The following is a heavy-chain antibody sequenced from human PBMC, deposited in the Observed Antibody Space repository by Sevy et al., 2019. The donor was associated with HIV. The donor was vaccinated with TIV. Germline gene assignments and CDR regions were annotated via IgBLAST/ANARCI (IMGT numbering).Heavy chain of an antibody. V-gene: IGHV1-8*03. D-gene: IGHD3-10*01. Sequence: ASVKVSCKASGYTFTNYDINWVRQATGQGLEWMAWMNPNSGNTGYAQKFQGRVTITRNTSITTDYMELSSLRSEDTAFYYCTRGFRCKTPRGITIFDYWGQGTLVTVSS. CDR3: TRGFRCKTPRGITIFDY. CDR1: GYTFTNYD. CDR2: MNPNSGNT. J-gene: IGHJ4*02.